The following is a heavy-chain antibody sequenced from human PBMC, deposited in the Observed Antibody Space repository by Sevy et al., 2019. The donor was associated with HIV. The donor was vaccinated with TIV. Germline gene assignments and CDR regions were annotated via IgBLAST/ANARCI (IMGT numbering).Heavy chain of an antibody. CDR3: AKNLRPGGNYYYGMDV. J-gene: IGHJ6*02. CDR1: GFTFSSYG. V-gene: IGHV3-30*02. CDR2: IRYDGSNK. D-gene: IGHD1-26*01. Sequence: GGSLRLSCAASGFTFSSYGMHWVRQAPGKGLEWVAFIRYDGSNKYYADSVKGRFTISRDNSKNTLYLQMNSLRAEDTAVYYRAKNLRPGGNYYYGMDVWGQGTTVTVSS.